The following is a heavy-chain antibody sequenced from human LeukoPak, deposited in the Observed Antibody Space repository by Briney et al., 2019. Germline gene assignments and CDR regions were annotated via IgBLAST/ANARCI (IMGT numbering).Heavy chain of an antibody. Sequence: SETPSLTCAVYGGAFSGYYWGWIRQPPGKGLEWIGEINHSGSTQYNPSLKSRVTLSVDTSKNQFSLKLSSVTVADTAVYYCARGRTGSGSYHIDYWGQGTLVT. CDR1: GGAFSGYY. CDR3: ARGRTGSGSYHIDY. J-gene: IGHJ4*02. V-gene: IGHV4-34*01. CDR2: INHSGST. D-gene: IGHD3-10*01.